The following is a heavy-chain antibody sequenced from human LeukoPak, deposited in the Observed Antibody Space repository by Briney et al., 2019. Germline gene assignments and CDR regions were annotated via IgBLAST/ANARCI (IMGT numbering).Heavy chain of an antibody. V-gene: IGHV4-31*03. CDR1: GGSISSGGYY. CDR2: IYYSGST. CDR3: ARGVRYNWNDNTGTLDP. J-gene: IGHJ5*02. Sequence: SETLSLTCTVSGGSISSGGYYWSWIRQHPGKGLEWIGYIYYSGSTYYNPSLKSRVTISVDTSKNQFSLKLSSVTAADTAVYYCARGVRYNWNDNTGTLDPWGQGTLVTVSS. D-gene: IGHD1-20*01.